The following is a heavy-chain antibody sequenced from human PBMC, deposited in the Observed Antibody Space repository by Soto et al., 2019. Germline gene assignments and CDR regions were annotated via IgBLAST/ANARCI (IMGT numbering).Heavy chain of an antibody. V-gene: IGHV3-9*01. J-gene: IGHJ4*02. D-gene: IGHD1-26*01. CDR3: AISQDRGRITKFIY. Sequence: GGSLRPSFAVPGITFDYNALHWVRRAAKKCVGLVSGINWKSDIGYAHSVKGQFTISRDKAFSSLYLQMNSLRAEDTALYYCAISQDRGRITKFIYWGQGTQVTVSS. CDR1: GITFDYNA. CDR2: INWKSDI.